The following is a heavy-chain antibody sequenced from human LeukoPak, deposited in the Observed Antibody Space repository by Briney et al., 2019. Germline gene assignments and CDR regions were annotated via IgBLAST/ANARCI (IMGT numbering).Heavy chain of an antibody. CDR2: IIPIFGTA. CDR3: ARSPYQHYYDSSGYHYYYYYMDV. D-gene: IGHD3-22*01. CDR1: GGTFSSYA. J-gene: IGHJ6*03. V-gene: IGHV1-69*05. Sequence: SVKVSCKASGGTFSSYAISWERQAPGQGLEWMGGIIPIFGTANYAQKFQGRVTITTDESTSTAYMELSSLRSEDTAVYYCARSPYQHYYDSSGYHYYYYYMDVWGKGTTVTVSS.